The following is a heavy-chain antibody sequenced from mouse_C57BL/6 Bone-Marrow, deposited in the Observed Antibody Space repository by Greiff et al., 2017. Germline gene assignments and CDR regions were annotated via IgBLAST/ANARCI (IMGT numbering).Heavy chain of an antibody. Sequence: DVKLQESGGDLVKPGGSLKLSCAASGFTFSSYGMSWVRQTPDKRLEWVATISSGGSYTYYPDSVKGRFTISRDNAKNTLYLQMSSLKSEDTAMYYCARQGDYDGYFDVWGTETTVTVSS. CDR1: GFTFSSYG. J-gene: IGHJ1*03. CDR2: ISSGGSYT. V-gene: IGHV5-6*02. D-gene: IGHD2-4*01. CDR3: ARQGDYDGYFDV.